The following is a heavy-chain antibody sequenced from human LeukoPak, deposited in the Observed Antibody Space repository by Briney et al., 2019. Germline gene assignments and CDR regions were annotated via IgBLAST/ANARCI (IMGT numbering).Heavy chain of an antibody. D-gene: IGHD2-2*01. V-gene: IGHV4-39*01. J-gene: IGHJ5*02. Sequence: PSETLSLTCTVSGGSISISSYYWGWIRRPPGTGLEWIGIIYYSGSTYYNPSLKSRLTISVDTSKNQFSLKLSSVTATDTAVYYCARRGYCSSTSCYEYWFDPWGQGTLVTVSS. CDR3: ARRGYCSSTSCYEYWFDP. CDR1: GGSISISSYY. CDR2: IYYSGST.